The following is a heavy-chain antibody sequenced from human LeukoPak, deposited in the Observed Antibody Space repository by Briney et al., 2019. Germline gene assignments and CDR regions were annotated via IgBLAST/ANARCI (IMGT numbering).Heavy chain of an antibody. CDR1: GFTVSSNS. Sequence: GGPLRLSCTVSGFTVSSNSMSWVRQAPGRGLEGVSSITSSRSYIYYADSVKGRFTISRDNAKNSLYLQMNSLRAEDTAVYYCAKGKDYYYYMDVWGKGTTVTVSS. V-gene: IGHV3-21*04. CDR3: AKGKDYYYYMDV. J-gene: IGHJ6*03. CDR2: ITSSRSYI.